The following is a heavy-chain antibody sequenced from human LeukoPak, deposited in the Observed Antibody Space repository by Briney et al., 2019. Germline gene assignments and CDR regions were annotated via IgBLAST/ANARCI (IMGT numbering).Heavy chain of an antibody. V-gene: IGHV3-74*01. J-gene: IGHJ4*02. CDR1: GFTLSSSW. CDR2: VSPDGNLA. Sequence: GGSLRLSCAGSGFTLSSSWMHWVRQAPGKGPVWVAHVSPDGNLANYPDSVKGRFIISRDNAKNTLFLQMNSLRAEDTAVYYCARDLSFSPDHWGQGTLVTVSS. CDR3: ARDLSFSPDH.